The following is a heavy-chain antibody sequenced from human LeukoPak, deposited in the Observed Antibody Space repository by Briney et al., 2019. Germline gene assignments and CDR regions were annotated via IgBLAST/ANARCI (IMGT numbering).Heavy chain of an antibody. Sequence: SETLSLTCTVSGGSISSYYWSWIRQPAGKGLEWIGRIYTSGSNNYNPSLKSRVTMSVDTSKNQFSLKLSSVTAADTAVYYCARVGYYDSSGYSFPTDDAFDIWGQGTMVTVSS. CDR2: IYTSGSN. CDR1: GGSISSYY. D-gene: IGHD3-22*01. J-gene: IGHJ3*02. CDR3: ARVGYYDSSGYSFPTDDAFDI. V-gene: IGHV4-4*07.